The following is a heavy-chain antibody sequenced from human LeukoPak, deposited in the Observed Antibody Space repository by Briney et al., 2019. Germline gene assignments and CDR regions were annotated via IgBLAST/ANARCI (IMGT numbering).Heavy chain of an antibody. V-gene: IGHV4-31*03. J-gene: IGHJ3*02. CDR2: IYYGGST. Sequence: PSQTLSLTCTVSGGSIISGGYYWSWIRQPPGKGLEWIGYIYYGGSTYYSPSLKSRVIISVDTSKKQFSLKLSSLTAADTAVYYCARAPPIIAVAGSAFDIWGQGTVVTVSS. CDR1: GGSIISGGYY. D-gene: IGHD6-19*01. CDR3: ARAPPIIAVAGSAFDI.